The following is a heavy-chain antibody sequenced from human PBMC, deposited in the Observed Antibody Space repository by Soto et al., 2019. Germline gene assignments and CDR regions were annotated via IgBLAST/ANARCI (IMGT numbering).Heavy chain of an antibody. Sequence: QVQLVQSGAEVKKPGASVKVSCKASGYTFTSYDINWVRQATGQGLEWMGWMNPNSGNTGYAQKFQGRVTMTRNTSRRTAYMELGSLRSVDAAVYYRAREEASCGMDVGGQGSTVTASS. CDR1: GYTFTSYD. J-gene: IGHJ6*02. CDR3: AREEASCGMDV. V-gene: IGHV1-8*01. CDR2: MNPNSGNT.